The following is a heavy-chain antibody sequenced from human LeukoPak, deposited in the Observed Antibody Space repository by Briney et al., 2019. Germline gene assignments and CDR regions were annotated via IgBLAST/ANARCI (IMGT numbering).Heavy chain of an antibody. V-gene: IGHV3-74*01. J-gene: IGHJ4*02. CDR3: ARPGYCSSTSCYSAYDY. CDR1: GFTFSSYW. CDR2: INSDGSST. D-gene: IGHD2-2*01. Sequence: GGSLRLSCAASGFTFSSYWMHWVRQAPGKGLVWVSRINSDGSSTSYADSVKGRFTNSRDNAKNTLYLQMNSLRAEDTAVYYCARPGYCSSTSCYSAYDYWGQGTLVTVSS.